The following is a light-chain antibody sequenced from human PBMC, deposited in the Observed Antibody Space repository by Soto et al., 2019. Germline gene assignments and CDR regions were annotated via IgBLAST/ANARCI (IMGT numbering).Light chain of an antibody. J-gene: IGKJ1*01. Sequence: EIVMTQSPATLSVSPGERATLSCRASQSVSSNLAWYQQKPGQAPRLLIYGASTKATGIPARFSGSGSGTNFTLNISSLQSQEFADYYCQQYNNWPPWTFGQGIRVEIK. CDR1: QSVSSN. CDR2: GAS. CDR3: QQYNNWPPWT. V-gene: IGKV3-15*01.